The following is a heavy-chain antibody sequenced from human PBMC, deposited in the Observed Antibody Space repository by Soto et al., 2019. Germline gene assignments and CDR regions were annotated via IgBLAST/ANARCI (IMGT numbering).Heavy chain of an antibody. CDR3: ARDLYDIVLMVYARTDY. D-gene: IGHD2-8*01. Sequence: QVQLVESGGGVVQPGRSLRLSCAASGFTFSSYAMHWVRQAPGKGLEWVAVISYDGSNKYYADSVNGRFTISRDNSKNTLYLQMNGLRAEDTAVYYCARDLYDIVLMVYARTDYWGQGTLVTVSS. V-gene: IGHV3-30-3*01. J-gene: IGHJ4*02. CDR2: ISYDGSNK. CDR1: GFTFSSYA.